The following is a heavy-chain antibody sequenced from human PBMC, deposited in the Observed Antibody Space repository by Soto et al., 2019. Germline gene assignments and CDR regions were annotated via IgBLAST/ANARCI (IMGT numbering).Heavy chain of an antibody. CDR1: GFTFSSYW. Sequence: PGGSLRLSCAASGFTFSSYWMSWVRQAPGKGLEWVATIKQDGSEKYYVDSVKGRFTISRDNAKNSLYLQMNSLRAEDTAVYYCAWVSSAAWSYYYYGMDVWGQGTTVTVSS. D-gene: IGHD3-3*01. V-gene: IGHV3-7*03. CDR2: IKQDGSEK. CDR3: AWVSSAAWSYYYYGMDV. J-gene: IGHJ6*02.